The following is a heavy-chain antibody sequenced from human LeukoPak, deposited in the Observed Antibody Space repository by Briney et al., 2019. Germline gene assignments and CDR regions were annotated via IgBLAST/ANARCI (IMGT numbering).Heavy chain of an antibody. J-gene: IGHJ4*02. Sequence: SETLSLTCTVSGGSISSYYWSWIRQPPGKGPEWIGYIHYSGTTNYNPSLRRRVTISVDTSRDHLSLRLSSVTAADTAVYYCARGGNYGDYDGYFDYWGQGTLVSVSS. V-gene: IGHV4-59*08. D-gene: IGHD4-17*01. CDR1: GGSISSYY. CDR3: ARGGNYGDYDGYFDY. CDR2: IHYSGTT.